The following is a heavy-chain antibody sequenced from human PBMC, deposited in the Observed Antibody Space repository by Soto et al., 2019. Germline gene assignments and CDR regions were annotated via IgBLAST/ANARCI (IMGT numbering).Heavy chain of an antibody. CDR1: GFTFSSYG. D-gene: IGHD3-3*01. V-gene: IGHV3-33*01. Sequence: QVQLVESGGGVVQPGRSLRLSCAASGFTFSSYGMHWVRQAPGKGLEWVAVIWYDGSNKYYADSVKGRFTISRDNSKKTLYLQMNSLRAEDTAVYYCARGFNDFWSGYYTAYYYYMDVWGKGTTVTVSS. J-gene: IGHJ6*03. CDR3: ARGFNDFWSGYYTAYYYYMDV. CDR2: IWYDGSNK.